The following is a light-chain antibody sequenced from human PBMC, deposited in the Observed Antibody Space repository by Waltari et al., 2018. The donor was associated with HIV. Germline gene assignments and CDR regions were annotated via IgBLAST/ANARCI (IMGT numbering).Light chain of an antibody. J-gene: IGLJ3*02. Sequence: QSALTQPPSASGSPGQSVTISCTGTSSDVGGYTYVSWYQQHPGRAPKLMIFDVSKRPSGVPDRFSGSKSGNTASLTISARQPEDEADYYCKSYMGSLRWVFGGGTKLTVL. V-gene: IGLV2-8*01. CDR3: KSYMGSLRWV. CDR1: SSDVGGYTY. CDR2: DVS.